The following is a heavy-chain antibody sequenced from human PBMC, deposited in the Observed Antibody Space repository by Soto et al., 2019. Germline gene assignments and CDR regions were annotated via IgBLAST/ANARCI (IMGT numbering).Heavy chain of an antibody. J-gene: IGHJ5*02. Sequence: ASVKVSCKASGYTFTSYGISWVRQAPGQGLEWMGWISAYNGNTNYAQKLQGRVTMTTDTSTSTAYMELRSLRSDDTAVYYCARDWYCSSTSCYVGWWFDPWGQGTLVTAPQ. CDR1: GYTFTSYG. V-gene: IGHV1-18*01. D-gene: IGHD2-2*01. CDR3: ARDWYCSSTSCYVGWWFDP. CDR2: ISAYNGNT.